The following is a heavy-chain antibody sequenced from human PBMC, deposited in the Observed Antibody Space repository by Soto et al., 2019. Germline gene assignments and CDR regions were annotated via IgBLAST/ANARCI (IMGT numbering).Heavy chain of an antibody. D-gene: IGHD3-22*01. CDR3: ARDRYFYDSRGYYRTLDS. Sequence: QVQLQGSGPGLVKPSETLSLSCTISGGSFSNDYWTWIRQSPGKGLEWIGYIFHSGITDYNPSVKSRVTISIDKSRNLFSLNLTSVTAADTAVYYCARDRYFYDSRGYYRTLDSWGQGTLVTVSS. J-gene: IGHJ5*01. CDR1: GGSFSNDY. CDR2: IFHSGIT. V-gene: IGHV4-59*01.